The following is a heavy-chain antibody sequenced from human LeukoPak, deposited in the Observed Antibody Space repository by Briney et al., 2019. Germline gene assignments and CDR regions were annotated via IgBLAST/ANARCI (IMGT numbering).Heavy chain of an antibody. CDR3: AKSVVVTAREYFQH. CDR2: ISGSGGST. Sequence: PGGSLRLSCAASGFTFDDYAMHWVRQAPGKGLEWVSAISGSGGSTYYADSVKGRFTISRDNSKNTLYLQMNSLRAEDTAVYYCAKSVVVTAREYFQHWGQGTLVTVSS. D-gene: IGHD2-21*02. V-gene: IGHV3-23*01. CDR1: GFTFDDYA. J-gene: IGHJ1*01.